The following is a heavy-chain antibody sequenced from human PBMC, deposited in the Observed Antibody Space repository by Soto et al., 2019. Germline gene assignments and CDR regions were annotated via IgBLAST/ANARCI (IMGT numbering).Heavy chain of an antibody. CDR2: IKRKTDGGTA. CDR3: TTLNHGSFDY. J-gene: IGHJ4*02. CDR1: GSTFNNAY. D-gene: IGHD3-10*01. V-gene: IGHV3-15*07. Sequence: PGGSLRLSCAASGSTFNNAYMNWVRQAPGKGLEWVGRIKRKTDGGTADYAAPVRGRFTISRDDSRNTLYLQMNSLETEDTAVYYCTTLNHGSFDYWGQGTLVTVSS.